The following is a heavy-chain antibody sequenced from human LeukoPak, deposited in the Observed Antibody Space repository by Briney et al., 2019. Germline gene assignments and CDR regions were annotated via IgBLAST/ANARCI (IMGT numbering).Heavy chain of an antibody. CDR2: IFYSGNT. J-gene: IGHJ4*02. D-gene: IGHD1-26*01. Sequence: PSETLSLTCTVSGDSISNHYWSWIRQPPGKGLVWIGYIFYSGNTHYNPSLKSRVTMSVDTSKNQFSLRLSSVTPADTAVHYCARDRGEGIVGTFDYWGQGTLVTVSS. V-gene: IGHV4-59*11. CDR1: GDSISNHY. CDR3: ARDRGEGIVGTFDY.